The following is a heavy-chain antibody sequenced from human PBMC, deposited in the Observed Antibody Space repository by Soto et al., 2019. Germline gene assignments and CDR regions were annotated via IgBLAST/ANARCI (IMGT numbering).Heavy chain of an antibody. Sequence: EVQLVESGGGLVQPGGSLRLSCAASGFTFSSYSMNWVRQAPGKGLEWVSYISSSSSTIYYADSVKGRFTISRDNAKNSLYLQMNILRAEDTAVYYCARDGNMFRGVMWSWGQGTLVTVSS. CDR1: GFTFSSYS. J-gene: IGHJ5*02. CDR3: ARDGNMFRGVMWS. CDR2: ISSSSSTI. D-gene: IGHD3-10*01. V-gene: IGHV3-48*01.